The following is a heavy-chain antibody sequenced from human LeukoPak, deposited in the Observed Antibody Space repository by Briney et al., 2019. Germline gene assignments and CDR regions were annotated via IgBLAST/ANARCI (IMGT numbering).Heavy chain of an antibody. CDR1: GYSISSGYY. CDR2: IYHSGST. D-gene: IGHD3-3*01. J-gene: IGHJ4*02. Sequence: SETLSLTCAVSGYSISSGYYWGWIRQPPGKGLEWIRSIYHSGSTYYNPSLKSRVTISVDTSKNQFSLKLSSVTAADTAVYYCARQGIGGYYDFWSFDYWGQGTLVTVSS. CDR3: ARQGIGGYYDFWSFDY. V-gene: IGHV4-38-2*01.